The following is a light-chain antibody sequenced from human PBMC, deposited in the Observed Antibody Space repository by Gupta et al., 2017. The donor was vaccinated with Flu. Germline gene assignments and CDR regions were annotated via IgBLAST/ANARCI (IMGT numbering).Light chain of an antibody. J-gene: IGKJ3*01. CDR3: MQALETPFT. Sequence: STELIIYLASTRTSGVPARFDASGSGTDFTLKINTVEAEDVGVYYCMQALETPFTFGPGTKVEIK. V-gene: IGKV2-28*01. CDR2: LAS.